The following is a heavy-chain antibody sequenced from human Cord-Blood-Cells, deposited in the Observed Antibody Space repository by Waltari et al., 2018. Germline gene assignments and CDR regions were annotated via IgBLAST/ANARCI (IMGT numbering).Heavy chain of an antibody. V-gene: IGHV4-38-2*01. Sequence: QVQLQESGPGLVTPSETLSLTCAVSGNSISSGYYWGWIRQPPGKGLEWIGSIYHSGSTYYNPSLKSRVTISVDTSKNQFSLKLSSVTAADTAVYYCARGQSYYGSGSYYYFDYWGQGTLVTVSS. CDR1: GNSISSGYY. CDR2: IYHSGST. J-gene: IGHJ4*02. D-gene: IGHD3-10*01. CDR3: ARGQSYYGSGSYYYFDY.